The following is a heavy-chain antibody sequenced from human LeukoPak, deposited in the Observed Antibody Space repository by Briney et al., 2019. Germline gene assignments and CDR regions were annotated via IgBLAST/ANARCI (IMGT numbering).Heavy chain of an antibody. D-gene: IGHD3-22*01. CDR3: ARAIDDSSGYYGDAFDI. J-gene: IGHJ3*02. CDR1: GGSVSGSTYY. Sequence: SETLPLTCTVSGGSVSGSTYYWGWIRQPPGKGLEWIGYIYYSGSTNYNPSLKSRVTISVDTSKNQFSLKLSSVTAADTAVYYGARAIDDSSGYYGDAFDIWGQGTMVTVSS. CDR2: IYYSGST. V-gene: IGHV4-61*01.